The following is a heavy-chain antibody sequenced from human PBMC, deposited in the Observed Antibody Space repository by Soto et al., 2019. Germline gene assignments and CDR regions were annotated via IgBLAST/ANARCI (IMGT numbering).Heavy chain of an antibody. D-gene: IGHD3-10*01. J-gene: IGHJ5*02. CDR2: MNPNSGNT. Sequence: GASVKVSCKASGYTFTSYDINWVRQATGQGLEWMGWMNPNSGNTGYAQKFQGRVTMTRNTSIITAYMELSSLRSEDTAVYYCARVRYYYGSGSKTNWFDPWGRGTLVT. CDR3: ARVRYYYGSGSKTNWFDP. V-gene: IGHV1-8*01. CDR1: GYTFTSYD.